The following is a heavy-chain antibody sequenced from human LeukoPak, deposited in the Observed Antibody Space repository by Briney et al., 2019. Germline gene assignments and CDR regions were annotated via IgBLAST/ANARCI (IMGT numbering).Heavy chain of an antibody. J-gene: IGHJ6*02. CDR1: GGTFSSYA. Sequence: SVKVSCKASGGTFSSYAISWVRQAPGQGLEWMGGIIPIFGTANYAQTFQGRVTITADESTSTAYMELSSLRSEDTAVYYCATSRPGYCSGGSCYSYYGMDVWGQGTTVTVSS. CDR2: IIPIFGTA. D-gene: IGHD2-15*01. CDR3: ATSRPGYCSGGSCYSYYGMDV. V-gene: IGHV1-69*13.